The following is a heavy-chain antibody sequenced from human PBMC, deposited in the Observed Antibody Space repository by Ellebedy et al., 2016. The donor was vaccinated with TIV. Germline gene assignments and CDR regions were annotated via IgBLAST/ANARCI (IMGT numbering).Heavy chain of an antibody. CDR1: GFTFSSYA. V-gene: IGHV3-23*01. CDR3: AKNVGLAPRH. J-gene: IGHJ4*02. CDR2: ISGSGGST. Sequence: GGSLRLXXAASGFTFSSYAMSWVRQAPGKGLEWVSAISGSGGSTYYADSVKGRFTISRDNSKNTLYLQMNSLRAEDTAVYYCAKNVGLAPRHWGQGTLVTVSS. D-gene: IGHD3-10*02.